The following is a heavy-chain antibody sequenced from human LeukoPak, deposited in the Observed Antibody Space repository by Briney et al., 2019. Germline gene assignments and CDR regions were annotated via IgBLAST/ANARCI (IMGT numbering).Heavy chain of an antibody. CDR2: ISGSGGST. Sequence: GGSLRLSCAASGFTFSDYYMSWIRQAPGKGLEWVSAISGSGGSTYYADSVKGRFTISRDNSKNTLYLQMNSLRAEDTAVYYCAKDNDPPGIYYYYGMDVWGQGTLVTVSS. J-gene: IGHJ6*02. D-gene: IGHD3-10*01. CDR3: AKDNDPPGIYYYYGMDV. CDR1: GFTFSDYY. V-gene: IGHV3-23*01.